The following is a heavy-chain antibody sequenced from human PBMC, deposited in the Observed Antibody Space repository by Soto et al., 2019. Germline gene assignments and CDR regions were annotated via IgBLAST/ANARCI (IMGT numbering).Heavy chain of an antibody. Sequence: SQTLSLTCAISGDSVSSNSAAWNWIRQSPSRGLEWLGRTYYRSKWYNDYAVSVKSRITINPDTSKNQFSLQLSSVTPEDTAVYYCAREGVAVAGTIYYGMDVWGQGTTVTVSS. CDR3: AREGVAVAGTIYYGMDV. J-gene: IGHJ6*02. V-gene: IGHV6-1*01. CDR1: GDSVSSNSAA. CDR2: TYYRSKWYN. D-gene: IGHD6-13*01.